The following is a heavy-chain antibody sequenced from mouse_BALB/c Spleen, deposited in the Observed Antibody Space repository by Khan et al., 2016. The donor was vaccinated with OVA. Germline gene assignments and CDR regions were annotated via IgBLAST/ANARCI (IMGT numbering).Heavy chain of an antibody. Sequence: QVQLKESVTELVRPGTSVKLSCKASGYTFTSYWMNWIKQRPEQGLEWIGRIDPYDSETHYNQKFKDKATLTVDKSSNTAYMQLTSLTSEDSAVYYCARNPFAYWGQGTLVTVSA. V-gene: IGHV1-52*01. J-gene: IGHJ3*01. CDR2: IDPYDSET. CDR1: GYTFTSYW. CDR3: ARNPFAY.